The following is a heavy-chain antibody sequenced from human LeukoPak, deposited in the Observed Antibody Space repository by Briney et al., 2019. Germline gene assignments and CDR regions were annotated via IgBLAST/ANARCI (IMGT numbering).Heavy chain of an antibody. CDR2: ISSSGGST. V-gene: IGHV3-23*01. J-gene: IGHJ4*02. Sequence: PGGSLRLSCAASGFTFSLYAMNWVRQAPGKGLEWVSAISSSGGSTFYADSVKGRFTISRDNSKNTLYLQMNSLRAEDTAVYYCAKDRASQDYWGQGTLVTVSS. CDR1: GFTFSLYA. CDR3: AKDRASQDY.